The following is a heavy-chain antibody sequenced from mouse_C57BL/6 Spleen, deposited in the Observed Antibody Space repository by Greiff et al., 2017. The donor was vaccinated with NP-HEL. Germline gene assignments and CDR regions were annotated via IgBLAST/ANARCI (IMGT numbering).Heavy chain of an antibody. D-gene: IGHD2-4*01. CDR1: GYAFTNYL. J-gene: IGHJ4*01. CDR2: INPGSGGT. V-gene: IGHV1-54*01. CDR3: ARGHMITTCMDY. Sequence: QVQLQQSGAELVRPGTSVKVSCKASGYAFTNYLIEWVKQRPGQGLEWIGVINPGSGGTNYNEKFKGKATLTADKSSSTAYMQLSSLTSEDSAVYFCARGHMITTCMDYWGQGTSVTVSS.